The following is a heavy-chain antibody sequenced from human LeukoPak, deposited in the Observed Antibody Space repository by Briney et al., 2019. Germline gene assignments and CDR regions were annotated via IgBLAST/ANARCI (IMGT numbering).Heavy chain of an antibody. Sequence: GGSLRLSCAASGFTFSSYEMNWVRQAPGKGLEWVSYISSSGSTIYYADSVKGRFTISRDNAKNSLYLQMNSLRAEDTAVYYCARARPYYYYMDVWGKGTTVTISS. CDR1: GFTFSSYE. CDR2: ISSSGSTI. CDR3: ARARPYYYYMDV. V-gene: IGHV3-48*03. J-gene: IGHJ6*03.